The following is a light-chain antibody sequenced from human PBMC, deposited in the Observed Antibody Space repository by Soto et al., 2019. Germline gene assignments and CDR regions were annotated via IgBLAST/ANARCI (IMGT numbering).Light chain of an antibody. Sequence: QSALTQPASVSGSPGQSITISCTGTSSDVGGYNYVSWYQQHPGKAPKVMIYNVSNRPSGVSNSFSGSKSGNTASLTISGLQAEDGADYYCCSYTSSSTYVIFGGGTKVTVL. CDR1: SSDVGGYNY. CDR2: NVS. CDR3: CSYTSSSTYVI. V-gene: IGLV2-14*01. J-gene: IGLJ2*01.